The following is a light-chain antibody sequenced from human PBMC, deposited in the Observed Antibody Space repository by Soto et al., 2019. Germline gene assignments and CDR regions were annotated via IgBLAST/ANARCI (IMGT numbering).Light chain of an antibody. CDR2: EVN. CDR3: SSYTSSSTYV. J-gene: IGLJ1*01. Sequence: QSVLTQPASVSGSPGQSITISCTGTSSDVGAYHYVSWYQQHPGKAPQIMLYEVNNRPSGVSLRFSGSKSGNTASLTISGLQAEDEADYYCSSYTSSSTYVFGTGTKVTVL. CDR1: SSDVGAYHY. V-gene: IGLV2-14*01.